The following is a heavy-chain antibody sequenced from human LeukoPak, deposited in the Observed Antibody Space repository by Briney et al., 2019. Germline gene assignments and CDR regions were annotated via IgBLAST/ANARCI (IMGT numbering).Heavy chain of an antibody. D-gene: IGHD2-15*01. J-gene: IGHJ4*02. CDR1: GGSFSGYY. CDR2: INHSGST. CDR3: ARGVYCSGGSCYIPFDY. V-gene: IGHV4-34*01. Sequence: SSETLSLTCAVYGGSFSGYYWSWIRQPPGKGLEWIGEINHSGSTNYSPSLKSRVTMSVDTSKNQFSLKLSSVTAADTAVHYCARGVYCSGGSCYIPFDYWGQGILVTVSS.